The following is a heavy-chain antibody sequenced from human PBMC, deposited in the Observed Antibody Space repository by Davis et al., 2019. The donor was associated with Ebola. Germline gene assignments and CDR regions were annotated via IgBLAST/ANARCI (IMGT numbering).Heavy chain of an antibody. CDR2: IYTGDSDT. J-gene: IGHJ3*01. CDR1: GNSFTSFW. CDR3: ASLRRTITGMDDGFDL. Sequence: GESLKISCKGSGNSFTSFWIGWVRQMPGKGLEWMGLIYTGDSDTRYSPSFRGQVTISADKSTRTAYLQWGSLKASDTAMYYCASLRRTITGMDDGFDLWGQGTMVTVSS. V-gene: IGHV5-51*01. D-gene: IGHD1-20*01.